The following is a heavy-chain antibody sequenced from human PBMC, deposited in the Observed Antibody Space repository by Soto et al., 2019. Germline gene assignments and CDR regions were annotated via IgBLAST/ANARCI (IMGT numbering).Heavy chain of an antibody. D-gene: IGHD5-18*01. Sequence: GESLKISCKGSGYSFTSYWISWVRQMPGKGLEWMGRIDPSDSYTNYSPSFQGHVTISADKSISTAYLQWSSLKASDTAMYYCATVYSDGSSYYGMDVWGQGTTVTVSS. CDR2: IDPSDSYT. CDR1: GYSFTSYW. CDR3: ATVYSDGSSYYGMDV. V-gene: IGHV5-10-1*01. J-gene: IGHJ6*02.